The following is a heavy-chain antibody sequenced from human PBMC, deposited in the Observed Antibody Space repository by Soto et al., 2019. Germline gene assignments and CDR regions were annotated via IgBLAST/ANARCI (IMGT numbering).Heavy chain of an antibody. Sequence: VKVSCKASGYTFTAYYMHWLRQAPGQGLEWMGWINPNSGGTNYAQRFQGRVTVTNDTSISTTYMELSSLGSDDTAVYYCARESWQLERSGWFDPWGQGTLVTVSS. CDR2: INPNSGGT. V-gene: IGHV1-2*02. CDR1: GYTFTAYY. D-gene: IGHD6-6*01. J-gene: IGHJ5*02. CDR3: ARESWQLERSGWFDP.